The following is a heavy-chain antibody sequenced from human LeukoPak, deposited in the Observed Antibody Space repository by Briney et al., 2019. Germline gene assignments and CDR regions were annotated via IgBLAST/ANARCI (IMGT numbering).Heavy chain of an antibody. CDR2: IYYSGST. D-gene: IGHD6-19*01. CDR1: GGSISSGDYY. J-gene: IGHJ3*02. CDR3: ASVYSSGWHDAFDI. V-gene: IGHV4-61*08. Sequence: SETLSLTCTVSGGSISSGDYYWSWIRQPPGKGLEWIGYIYYSGSTNYNPSLKSRVTISVDTSKNQFSLKLSSVTAADTAVYYCASVYSSGWHDAFDIWGQGTMVTVSS.